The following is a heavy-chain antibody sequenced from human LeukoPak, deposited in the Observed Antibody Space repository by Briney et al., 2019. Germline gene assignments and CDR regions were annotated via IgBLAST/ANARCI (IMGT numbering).Heavy chain of an antibody. CDR1: GGSISSYY. V-gene: IGHV4-59*01. CDR3: ARIRNRPASGLPYFDS. D-gene: IGHD6-13*01. Sequence: PSETLSLTCTVSGGSISSYYWSWIRQPPGKGLEWIGYIYYSGSTNYNPSLKSRVTISVDTSKNQFSLKLSSVTAADTAVYYYARIRNRPASGLPYFDSWGQGTLVTVSS. J-gene: IGHJ4*02. CDR2: IYYSGST.